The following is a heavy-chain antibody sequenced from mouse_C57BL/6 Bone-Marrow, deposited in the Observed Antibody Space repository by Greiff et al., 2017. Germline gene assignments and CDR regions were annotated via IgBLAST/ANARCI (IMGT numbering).Heavy chain of an antibody. CDR3: ARKDTTV. Sequence: QVQLQQPGAELVKPGASVKLSCKASGYTFTSYWMQWVKQRPGQGLEWIGEIDPSDSYTNYNHKFKGKATLTVDTSSSTAYMQLSSLTSEDSAVYYCARKDTTVGGQGTLVTVSA. J-gene: IGHJ3*01. CDR1: GYTFTSYW. V-gene: IGHV1-50*01. CDR2: IDPSDSYT. D-gene: IGHD1-1*01.